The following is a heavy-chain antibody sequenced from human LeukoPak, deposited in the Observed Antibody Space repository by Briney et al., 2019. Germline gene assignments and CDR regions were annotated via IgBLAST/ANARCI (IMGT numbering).Heavy chain of an antibody. J-gene: IGHJ4*02. V-gene: IGHV3-73*01. D-gene: IGHD5-18*01. Sequence: GSLXLSCAASGFTFSGSAMHWVRQASGKGLEWVGRIRSKANSYATAYAASVKGRFTISRDESKNTAYLQMNSLKTEDTAVYYCARSVDTAIPYYFDYWGQGTLVTVSS. CDR1: GFTFSGSA. CDR2: IRSKANSYAT. CDR3: ARSVDTAIPYYFDY.